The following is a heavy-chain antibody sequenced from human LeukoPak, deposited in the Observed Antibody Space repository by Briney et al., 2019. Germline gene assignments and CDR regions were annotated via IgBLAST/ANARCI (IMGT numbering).Heavy chain of an antibody. Sequence: GASVNVSCTASGYTFTAYYMHWVRQAPGQGLEWMGWINPNSGGTNYAQNFQGRVTMTRDTSISTAYMEVSRLRSDDTAVYYCAREDSSGYDYWGQGTLVTVSS. CDR3: AREDSSGYDY. D-gene: IGHD3-22*01. CDR1: GYTFTAYY. CDR2: INPNSGGT. V-gene: IGHV1-2*02. J-gene: IGHJ4*02.